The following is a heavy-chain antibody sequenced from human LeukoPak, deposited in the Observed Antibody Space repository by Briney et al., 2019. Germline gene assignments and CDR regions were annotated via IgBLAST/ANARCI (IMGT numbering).Heavy chain of an antibody. J-gene: IGHJ4*02. CDR3: ANCLGASDCNSLLQPYFDY. D-gene: IGHD2-21*02. CDR2: ISSSSSYI. V-gene: IGHV3-21*06. CDR1: GFTFSSYS. Sequence: PGGSLRLSCAASGFTFSSYSMNWVRQVPGKGLEWVSSISSSSSYIYYADSVKGRFTISRDNAKNSLYLQMNSLRAEDTAVYYCANCLGASDCNSLLQPYFDYWGQGTLVTVSS.